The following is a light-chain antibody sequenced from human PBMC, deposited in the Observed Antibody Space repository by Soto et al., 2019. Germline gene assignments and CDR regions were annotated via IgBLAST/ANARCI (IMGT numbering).Light chain of an antibody. CDR1: QSVSSSY. V-gene: IGKV3-20*01. CDR3: QQYRSSPTWT. Sequence: EIVLTQSPGTLSLSPGERATLSCRASQSVSSSYLAWYQQKPGQAPRLLIYDASSRATGIPDRFSGSGSGTDFTLTISRLEPEDFAVYYCQQYRSSPTWTFGQGTKVEIK. CDR2: DAS. J-gene: IGKJ1*01.